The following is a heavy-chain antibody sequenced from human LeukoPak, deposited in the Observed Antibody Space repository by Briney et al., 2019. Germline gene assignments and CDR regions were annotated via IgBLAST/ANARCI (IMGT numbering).Heavy chain of an antibody. D-gene: IGHD2-15*01. V-gene: IGHV3-23*01. J-gene: IGHJ4*02. CDR3: AKGSISGVVLVPATCAPNDY. CDR2: IRGSVGST. Sequence: GGSLRLSCAASGFTFSSYGMSWVRQAPVKGLEWVSGIRGSVGSTYYVDSVKGRFTISRDNSKNTLYLQMNSLTVEDTAIYYCAKGSISGVVLVPATCAPNDYWGQGTLVTVSS. CDR1: GFTFSSYG.